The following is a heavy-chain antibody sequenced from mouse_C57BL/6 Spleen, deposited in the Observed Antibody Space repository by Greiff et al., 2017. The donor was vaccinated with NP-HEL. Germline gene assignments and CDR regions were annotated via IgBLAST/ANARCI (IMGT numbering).Heavy chain of an antibody. D-gene: IGHD3-1*01. Sequence: EVQLQESGPGMVKPSQSLSLTCTVTGYSITSGYDWHWIRYFPGNQLELMGHISYSGSTNYNPSLKSRISITHDTSKNHFFLKLNSVTTEDTATYYCASGPLGAMDYWGQGTSVTVSS. CDR1: GYSITSGYD. J-gene: IGHJ4*01. CDR2: ISYSGST. CDR3: ASGPLGAMDY. V-gene: IGHV3-1*01.